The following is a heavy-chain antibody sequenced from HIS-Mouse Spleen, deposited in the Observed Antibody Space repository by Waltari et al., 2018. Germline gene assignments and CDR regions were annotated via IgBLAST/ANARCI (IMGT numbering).Heavy chain of an antibody. D-gene: IGHD1-26*01. CDR3: ARGRVSYGIFDY. CDR2: INHSGST. CDR1: GGSFSGYY. V-gene: IGHV4-34*01. Sequence: QVQLQQWGAGLLKPSETLSLTCAVYGGSFSGYYWSWIRQPPGKGLEWIGEINHSGSTNYNPSLKRRVTISVDTSKNQFSLKLSSVTAADTAVYYCARGRVSYGIFDYWGQGTLVTVSS. J-gene: IGHJ4*02.